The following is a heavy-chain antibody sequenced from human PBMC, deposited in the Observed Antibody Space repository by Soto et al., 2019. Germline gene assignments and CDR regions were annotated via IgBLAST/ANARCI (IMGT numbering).Heavy chain of an antibody. CDR1: GGSISSSSYY. CDR3: ARTRAVWFDP. D-gene: IGHD6-19*01. CDR2: IYYSGST. J-gene: IGHJ5*02. V-gene: IGHV4-39*01. Sequence: QLQLQESGPGLVKPSETLSLTCTVSGGSISSSSYYWGWIRQPPGKGLEWIGSIYYSGSTYYNPSPKSRVTTSVATSKNQFSLKLSSVTAADTAVYYCARTRAVWFDPWGQGTLVTVSS.